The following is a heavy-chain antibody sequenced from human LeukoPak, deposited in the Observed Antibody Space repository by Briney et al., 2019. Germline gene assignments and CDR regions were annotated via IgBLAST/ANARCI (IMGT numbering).Heavy chain of an antibody. CDR3: ARDRAPYYYYYMDV. J-gene: IGHJ6*03. V-gene: IGHV4-39*07. CDR1: SGSISTSNYY. CDR2: IFYSGST. Sequence: SETLSLTCTVSSGSISTSNYYWGWVRQPPGKALEWIGNIFYSGSTYYSPSLKSRVTISLDTSRNQFSLKLNSVTAADTAVYYCARDRAPYYYYYMDVWGKGTTVTISS.